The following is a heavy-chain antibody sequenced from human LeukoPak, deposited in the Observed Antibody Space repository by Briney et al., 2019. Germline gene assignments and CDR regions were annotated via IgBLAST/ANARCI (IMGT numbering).Heavy chain of an antibody. Sequence: GGSLRLSCAASGFTFSNYAMSWVRQAPGKGLEWVSSISGSGDSTYYADSVKGRFTISRDNSKNTLYLQMNSLGAEDTALYYCAKDVRGYNRPFDYWGQGALVTVSS. CDR2: ISGSGDST. D-gene: IGHD3-10*02. CDR1: GFTFSNYA. CDR3: AKDVRGYNRPFDY. J-gene: IGHJ4*02. V-gene: IGHV3-23*01.